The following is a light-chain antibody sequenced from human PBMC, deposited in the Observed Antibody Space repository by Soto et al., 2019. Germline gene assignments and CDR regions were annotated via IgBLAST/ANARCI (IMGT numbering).Light chain of an antibody. Sequence: DIQVTQSPPTLSASVGDRVTITCRASQTISTWMAWYQQKPGKAPKLLVYDASTLQSGVPSRFSGSGSGTDFTLTISSLQPEDFATYYCQQSYSTPTFGGGTKVDIK. CDR1: QTISTW. V-gene: IGKV1-39*01. CDR3: QQSYSTPT. J-gene: IGKJ4*01. CDR2: DAS.